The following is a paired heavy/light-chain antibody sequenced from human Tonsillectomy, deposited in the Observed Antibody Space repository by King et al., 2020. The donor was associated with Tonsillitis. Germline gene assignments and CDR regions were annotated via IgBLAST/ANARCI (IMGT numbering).Light chain of an antibody. CDR3: QAWVSNTANVV. CDR2: QDK. V-gene: IGLV3-1*01. J-gene: IGLJ2*01. CDR1: YLGDKY. Sequence: SYELTQPPSVSVSPGQTASITCSGDYLGDKYSCWYQQKPGQSPVLVIYQDKMRPSGIPERFSGSNSGNTATLTISGTQAMDEADYYCQAWVSNTANVVFGGGTKLTVL.
Heavy chain of an antibody. J-gene: IGHJ3*02. CDR1: GFTFNSQV. V-gene: IGHV3-23*01. CDR2: FSGSGGSR. D-gene: IGHD6-19*01. Sequence: EVQLLESGGGLVQPGGSLRLSCAVSGFTFNSQVMSWVRQAPGKGLEWVAGFSGSGGSRNYADSVKGRFTISADNSKNTLYLEMNSLRAEDTAVYYCANVIEGHSTGWYSGFAFDIWGQGTMVTVSS. CDR3: ANVIEGHSTGWYSGFAFDI.